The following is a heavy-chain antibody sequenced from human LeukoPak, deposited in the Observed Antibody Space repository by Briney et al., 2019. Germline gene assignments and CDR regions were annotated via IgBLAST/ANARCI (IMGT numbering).Heavy chain of an antibody. J-gene: IGHJ4*02. CDR2: IYYSGST. CDR3: ARNPPRYYDSSGPSRN. CDR1: GGSISSSSCY. Sequence: PSETLSLTCTVSGGSISSSSCYWGWIRQPPGKGLEWIGSIYYSGSTHYNPSLKSRVTISVDTSKNQFSLKLSSVTAADTAVYYCARNPPRYYDSSGPSRNWGQGTLVTVSS. D-gene: IGHD3-22*01. V-gene: IGHV4-39*01.